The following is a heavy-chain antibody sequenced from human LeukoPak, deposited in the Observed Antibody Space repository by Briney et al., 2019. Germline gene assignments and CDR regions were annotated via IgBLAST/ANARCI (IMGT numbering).Heavy chain of an antibody. CDR2: INHSGST. V-gene: IGHV4-34*01. J-gene: IGHJ4*02. Sequence: SETLSLTCAVYGGSFSGYYWSWIRQPPGKGLEWIGEINHSGSTNYNPSLKSRVTISVDTSKNQFSPKLSSVTAADTAVYYCARDRTASDYWGQGTLVTVSS. CDR1: GGSFSGYY. D-gene: IGHD3-16*02. CDR3: ARDRTASDY.